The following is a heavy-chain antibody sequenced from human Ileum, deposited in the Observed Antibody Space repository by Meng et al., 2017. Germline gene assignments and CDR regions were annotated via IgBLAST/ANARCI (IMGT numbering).Heavy chain of an antibody. D-gene: IGHD6-19*01. CDR1: GFTFSSYW. Sequence: GESLKISCVASGFTFSSYWMSWVRQAPGKGLKWVANIKQDGSEKYYVDSVKGRFTISRDNAKNSLYLQMNSLRAEDTAVYYCAQTGYSSGWFAEYFQHWGQGTLVTVSS. V-gene: IGHV3-7*01. CDR3: AQTGYSSGWFAEYFQH. J-gene: IGHJ1*01. CDR2: IKQDGSEK.